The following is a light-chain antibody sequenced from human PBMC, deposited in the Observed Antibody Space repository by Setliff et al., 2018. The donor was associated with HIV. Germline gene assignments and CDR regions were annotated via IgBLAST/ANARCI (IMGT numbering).Light chain of an antibody. Sequence: QSALTQPRSVSGSPGQSVTFSCTGSTSDIGTYNYVSWYQQHPGKAPKLMIYDVTRRPSGVPDRFSGSKSGNTASLTISGPQAEDEADYYCCSYAGSYTYVFGTGTKSPS. V-gene: IGLV2-11*01. CDR2: DVT. J-gene: IGLJ1*01. CDR1: TSDIGTYNY. CDR3: CSYAGSYTYV.